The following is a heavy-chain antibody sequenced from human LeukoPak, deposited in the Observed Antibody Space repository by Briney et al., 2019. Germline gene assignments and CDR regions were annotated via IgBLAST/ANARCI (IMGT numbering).Heavy chain of an antibody. D-gene: IGHD2-2*01. CDR2: IRNKVYGGTS. Sequence: GRSLRLSCAASGFNFGDYAMSWVRQAPGAGLEWVGLIRNKVYGGTSEYAASVKGRFSISRDDSESIAYLHMNSLTTDDSAVYYCSRATATSRYSYYGMDVWGQGTTVTVSS. V-gene: IGHV3-49*04. CDR1: GFNFGDYA. CDR3: SRATATSRYSYYGMDV. J-gene: IGHJ6*02.